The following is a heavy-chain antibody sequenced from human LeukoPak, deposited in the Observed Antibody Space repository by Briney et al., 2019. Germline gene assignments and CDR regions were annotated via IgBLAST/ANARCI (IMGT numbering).Heavy chain of an antibody. Sequence: GGSLRLSCAGSGFSFSSAWMNWVRQAPGKGLEWVGLIKSNTNGGTTAYAAPVKGRFTISRDDSKNTLYLQMDSLKTEDTGVYYCTTEYWGSNYWGQGTLVTVSS. CDR2: IKSNTNGGTT. CDR3: TTEYWGSNY. CDR1: GFSFSSAW. V-gene: IGHV3-15*07. D-gene: IGHD7-27*01. J-gene: IGHJ4*02.